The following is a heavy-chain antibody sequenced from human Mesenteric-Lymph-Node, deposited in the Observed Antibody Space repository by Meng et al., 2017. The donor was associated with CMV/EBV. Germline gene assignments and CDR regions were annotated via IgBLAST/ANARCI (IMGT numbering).Heavy chain of an antibody. CDR2: ISSSSSYI. CDR3: ARDQLRADAFDI. Sequence: GESLKISCAASGFTFSSYSMNWVRQAPGKGLEWVSSISSSSSYIYYADSVKGRFTISRDNAKNSLYLQMNSLRAEDTAVYYCARDQLRADAFDIWGQGAMVTVSS. J-gene: IGHJ3*02. V-gene: IGHV3-21*01. D-gene: IGHD4-17*01. CDR1: GFTFSSYS.